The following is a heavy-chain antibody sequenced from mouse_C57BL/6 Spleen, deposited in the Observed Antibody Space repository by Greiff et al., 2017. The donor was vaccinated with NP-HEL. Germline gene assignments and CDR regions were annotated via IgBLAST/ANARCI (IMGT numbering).Heavy chain of an antibody. D-gene: IGHD1-1*02. V-gene: IGHV3-6*01. Sequence: EVKLVESGPGLVKPSQSLSLTCSVTGYSITSGYYWNWIRQFPGNKLEWMGYISYDGSNNYNPSLKNRISITRDTSKNQFFLKLNSVTTEDTATYYCARDYYSWGQGTLVTVSA. J-gene: IGHJ3*01. CDR3: ARDYYS. CDR1: GYSITSGYY. CDR2: ISYDGSN.